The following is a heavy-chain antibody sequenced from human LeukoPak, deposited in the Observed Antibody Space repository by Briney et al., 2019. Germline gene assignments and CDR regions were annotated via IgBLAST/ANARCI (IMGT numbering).Heavy chain of an antibody. D-gene: IGHD5-18*01. CDR3: AKAPAWIQLWNGFDY. V-gene: IGHV3-23*01. Sequence: GGSLRLSCAASGFTFSSYAMSWVRQAPGKGLEWVSAISGSGGSTYYADSVKGRFTISRDNSKNTLYLQMNSLRAEDTAVYYCAKAPAWIQLWNGFDYWGQGTLVTVSS. J-gene: IGHJ4*02. CDR1: GFTFSSYA. CDR2: ISGSGGST.